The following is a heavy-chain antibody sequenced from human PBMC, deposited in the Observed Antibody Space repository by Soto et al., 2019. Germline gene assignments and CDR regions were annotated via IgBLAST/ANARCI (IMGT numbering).Heavy chain of an antibody. CDR1: GDSVSSNSAA. Sequence: SQTLSLTCAISGDSVSSNSAAWNWIRQSPSRGLEWLGRTYYRSKWYNDYAVSVKSRITINPDTSKNQFSPQLNSVTPEDTAVYYCARELHYYDSSGYYSPDAFDIWGQGTMVTVSS. V-gene: IGHV6-1*01. CDR3: ARELHYYDSSGYYSPDAFDI. J-gene: IGHJ3*02. D-gene: IGHD3-22*01. CDR2: TYYRSKWYN.